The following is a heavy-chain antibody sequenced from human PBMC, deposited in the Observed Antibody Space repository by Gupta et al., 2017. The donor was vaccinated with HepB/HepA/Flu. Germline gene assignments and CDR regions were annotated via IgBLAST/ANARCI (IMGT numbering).Heavy chain of an antibody. CDR3: AKDYYYASGTYFDY. V-gene: IGHV3-23*01. J-gene: IGHJ4*02. CDR1: RFTFSSYA. CDR2: VSGSGGST. Sequence: EVQLLESGGDLVQPGGSLRLSCEASRFTFSSYAMSWVRQAPGKGLEWVSTVSGSGGSTYYADSVKGRFTISRDNSKNTLYLEMNSLRGEDTAVYYCAKDYYYASGTYFDYWGQGTLVTVSS. D-gene: IGHD3-10*01.